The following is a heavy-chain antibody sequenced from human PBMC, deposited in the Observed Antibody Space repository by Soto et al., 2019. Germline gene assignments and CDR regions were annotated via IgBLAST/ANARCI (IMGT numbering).Heavy chain of an antibody. CDR1: GGSISSYY. Sequence: QVQLQESGPGLVKPSETLSLTCTVSGGSISSYYWSWIRQHPGKGLEWIGYIYYSGSINYNPSLKRRLTISEDTSKNQLSLKLSSVTAADTAVYYCARQQWLVLNAFDIWGQRTIVTVSS. CDR2: IYYSGSI. CDR3: ARQQWLVLNAFDI. V-gene: IGHV4-59*01. D-gene: IGHD6-19*01. J-gene: IGHJ3*02.